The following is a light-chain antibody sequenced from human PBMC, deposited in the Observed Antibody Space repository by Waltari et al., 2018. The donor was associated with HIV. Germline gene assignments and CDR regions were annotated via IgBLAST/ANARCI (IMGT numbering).Light chain of an antibody. Sequence: SYELTQPPSVSVSPGQTARISCSGDALPKQYAYWYQRKPGEAPVSVIYKDTERASGIPGRVSGSGSGKTVTLTISGVQAEDEGDYYCQATDRTGSYVVFGGGTKLTVL. CDR2: KDT. CDR1: ALPKQY. CDR3: QATDRTGSYVV. V-gene: IGLV3-25*03. J-gene: IGLJ2*01.